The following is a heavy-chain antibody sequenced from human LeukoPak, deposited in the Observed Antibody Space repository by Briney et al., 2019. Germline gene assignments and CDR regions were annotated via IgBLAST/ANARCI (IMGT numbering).Heavy chain of an antibody. Sequence: GSGPTLVNPPQTLTLTCTFSWFALSTLGVGVGWIRQPPGKALEWLALIYWDGDKCSSPSLKSRLTITKDTSKKQVVLTMTNMDPVDKATYYCAHSRTYCTTTGCYGGNWFDPWGQGTLVTVSS. CDR2: IYWDGDK. CDR1: WFALSTLGVG. V-gene: IGHV2-5*02. J-gene: IGHJ5*02. CDR3: AHSRTYCTTTGCYGGNWFDP. D-gene: IGHD2-2*01.